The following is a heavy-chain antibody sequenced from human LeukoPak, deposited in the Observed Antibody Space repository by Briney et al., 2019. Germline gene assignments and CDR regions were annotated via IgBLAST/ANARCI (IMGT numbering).Heavy chain of an antibody. J-gene: IGHJ4*02. CDR3: ARYRDGYNYFDY. CDR1: GFTFSSYA. V-gene: IGHV3-30*04. D-gene: IGHD5-24*01. Sequence: GGSLRLSCAAPGFTFSSYAMHWVRQAPGKGLEWVAVISYDGSNKYYADSVKGRFTISRDNSKNTLYLQMNSLRAEDTAVYYCARYRDGYNYFDYWGQGTLVTVSS. CDR2: ISYDGSNK.